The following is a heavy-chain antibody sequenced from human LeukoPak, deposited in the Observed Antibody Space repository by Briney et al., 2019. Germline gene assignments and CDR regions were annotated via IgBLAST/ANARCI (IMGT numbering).Heavy chain of an antibody. CDR2: INPNSCDT. D-gene: IGHD3-22*01. Sequence: ASVKVSCQASGYTFTGYYVHWVRQAPGQGLEWMGWINPNSCDTNYAQKFQGRVTMNRDTSIGTAYMEMSRRRSDDKAVYYCARDRQPYTTDYYDSSGYGKDAFDIWGQGTMVTVSS. V-gene: IGHV1-2*02. J-gene: IGHJ3*02. CDR1: GYTFTGYY. CDR3: ARDRQPYTTDYYDSSGYGKDAFDI.